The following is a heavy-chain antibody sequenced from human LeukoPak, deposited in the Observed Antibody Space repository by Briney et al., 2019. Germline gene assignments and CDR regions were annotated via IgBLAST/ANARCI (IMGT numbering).Heavy chain of an antibody. V-gene: IGHV1-18*01. Sequence: GASVKVSCKASGYTFTSYGISWVRQAPGQGLEWMGWISAYNGNTNYAQKLQGRVTMTTDTSTSTAYMELRSLRSDDTAVYYCAGAGLEGLSAITMVRGVAWFDPWGQGTLVTVSS. CDR1: GYTFTSYG. CDR2: ISAYNGNT. J-gene: IGHJ5*02. CDR3: AGAGLEGLSAITMVRGVAWFDP. D-gene: IGHD3-10*01.